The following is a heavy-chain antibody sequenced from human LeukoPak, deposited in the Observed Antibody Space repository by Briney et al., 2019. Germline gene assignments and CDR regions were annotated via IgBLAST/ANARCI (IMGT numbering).Heavy chain of an antibody. J-gene: IGHJ3*02. D-gene: IGHD3-22*01. CDR3: ARDHYYDSSGYYTFDI. CDR2: ISAYNGNT. V-gene: IGHV1-18*01. Sequence: GASVKVSCKASGYTFTSYGISWVRQAPGQGLEWMGWISAYNGNTNYAQKLQGRVTMTTDTPTSTAYMELRSLRSDDTAVYYCARDHYYDSSGYYTFDIWGQGTMVTVSS. CDR1: GYTFTSYG.